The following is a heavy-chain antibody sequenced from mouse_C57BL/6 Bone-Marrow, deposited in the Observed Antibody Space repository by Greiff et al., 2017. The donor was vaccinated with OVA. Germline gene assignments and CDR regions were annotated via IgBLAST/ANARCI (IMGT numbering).Heavy chain of an antibody. Sequence: EVQVVESGEGLVKPGGSLKLSCAASGFTFSSYAMSWVRQTPEKRLEWVAYISSGGDYIYYADTVKGRFTISRDNARNTLYLQMSSLKSDDTAMYYCTRAVPYYYAMDYWGQGTSVTVSS. V-gene: IGHV5-9-1*02. CDR2: ISSGGDYI. CDR3: TRAVPYYYAMDY. CDR1: GFTFSSYA. J-gene: IGHJ4*01.